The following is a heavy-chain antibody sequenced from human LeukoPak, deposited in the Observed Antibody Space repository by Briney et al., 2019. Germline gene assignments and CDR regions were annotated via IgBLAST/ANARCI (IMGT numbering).Heavy chain of an antibody. J-gene: IGHJ4*02. D-gene: IGHD2-15*01. Sequence: PGGSLRLSCAASGFTFSSYGMHWVRQAPGKGLEWVAFIRYDGSNKYYADSVKGRFTISRDNSKNTLYLQMNSLRAEDTAVYYCAKDSVPGAGYCSGGSCYLEPSDYXXQGTLVTVSS. CDR3: AKDSVPGAGYCSGGSCYLEPSDY. CDR1: GFTFSSYG. CDR2: IRYDGSNK. V-gene: IGHV3-30*02.